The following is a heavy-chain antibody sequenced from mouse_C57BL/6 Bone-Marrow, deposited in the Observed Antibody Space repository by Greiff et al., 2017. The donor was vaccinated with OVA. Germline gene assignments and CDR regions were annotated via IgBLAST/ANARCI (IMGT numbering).Heavy chain of an antibody. CDR1: GFTFSSYA. Sequence: EVKLMESGGGLVKPGGSLKLSCAASGFTFSSYAMSWVRQTPEKRLEWVATISDGGSYTYYPDNVKGRFTISRDNAKNNLYLQMSHLKSEDTAMYYCANLLLRPYYAMDYWGQGTSVTVSS. J-gene: IGHJ4*01. V-gene: IGHV5-4*03. CDR3: ANLLLRPYYAMDY. D-gene: IGHD1-1*01. CDR2: ISDGGSYT.